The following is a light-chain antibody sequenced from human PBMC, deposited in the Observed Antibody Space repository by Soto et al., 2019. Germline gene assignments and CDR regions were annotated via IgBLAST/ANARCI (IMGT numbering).Light chain of an antibody. V-gene: IGKV4-1*01. CDR3: QQYYISPPT. CDR2: WAS. Sequence: DIVMTQSPDSLAVSLGERATINCKSSQSVLYSSDNENYLAWYQQRPGQPPKLLIYWASARESGVPDRFSGSGSGTDFTLTISSLQAEDVAVYYCQQYYISPPTFAQGTKVEIK. J-gene: IGKJ1*01. CDR1: QSVLYSSDNENY.